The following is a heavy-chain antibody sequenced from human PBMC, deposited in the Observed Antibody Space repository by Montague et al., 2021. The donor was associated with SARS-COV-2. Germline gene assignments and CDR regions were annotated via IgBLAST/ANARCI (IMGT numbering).Heavy chain of an antibody. CDR2: TYYRPKWYN. Sequence: CAISGDSVGGESASRNWERQSPSRGPEQLGVTYYRPKWYNDYAVSVKSRITINPDTSKNQFSLQLNSVTPEDTAVYYCARGIWFGELLTGYYYYGMDVWGQGTTVTVSS. CDR1: GDSVGGESAS. V-gene: IGHV6-1*01. CDR3: ARGIWFGELLTGYYYYGMDV. J-gene: IGHJ6*02. D-gene: IGHD3-10*01.